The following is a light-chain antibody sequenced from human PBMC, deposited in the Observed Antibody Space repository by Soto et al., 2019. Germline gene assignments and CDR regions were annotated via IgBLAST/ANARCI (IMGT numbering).Light chain of an antibody. J-gene: IGKJ2*02. CDR3: QQYYSART. Sequence: DIVMTQSPDSLAVSLGERANINCKSSQSVLHSSNNKNYLAWYQQKPGQTPKLVIYWASTRESGVPDRFSGRGSVTDFTLPGSGLQAEDGAGYYCQQYYSARTFGQGTKLEIK. V-gene: IGKV4-1*01. CDR2: WAS. CDR1: QSVLHSSNNKNY.